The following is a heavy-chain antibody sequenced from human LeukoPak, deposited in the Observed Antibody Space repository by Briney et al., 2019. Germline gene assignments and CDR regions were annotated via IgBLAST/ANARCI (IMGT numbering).Heavy chain of an antibody. J-gene: IGHJ4*01. D-gene: IGHD5/OR15-5a*01. CDR2: ISHDGII. CDR3: AXDWVYXIDY. CDR1: GFTFSSYV. Sequence: GGSLRLSCETAGFTFSSYVMHWVRRTPGKGLVWVSRISHDGIISYADSVKGRFTISRDNAKNTLTLQMNSLRVEDTAVYFCAXDWVYXIDYXXRXTLVTVSS. V-gene: IGHV3-74*01.